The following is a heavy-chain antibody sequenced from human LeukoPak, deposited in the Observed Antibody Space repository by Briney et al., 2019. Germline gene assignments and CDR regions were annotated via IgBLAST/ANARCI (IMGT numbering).Heavy chain of an antibody. D-gene: IGHD6-13*01. Sequence: GGSLRLSCAATGFIYSSYWMHWLRPARGKGLVWVSRINSDGSSTSYADSVKGRFTISRDNAKNTLYLQMNSLRAEDTPVYYCAKTYSSSWYPLGYWGQGTLVTVSS. V-gene: IGHV3-74*01. CDR1: GFIYSSYW. CDR3: AKTYSSSWYPLGY. CDR2: INSDGSST. J-gene: IGHJ4*02.